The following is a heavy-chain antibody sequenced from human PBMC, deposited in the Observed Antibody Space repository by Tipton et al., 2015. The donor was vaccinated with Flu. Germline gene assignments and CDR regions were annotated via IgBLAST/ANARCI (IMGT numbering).Heavy chain of an antibody. CDR3: ARGGGGIAFDI. D-gene: IGHD1-14*01. J-gene: IGHJ3*02. CDR1: GGSVSSGSYY. CDR2: MYNSGST. Sequence: TLSTCTVSGGSVSSGSYYWSWIRQPPGKGLEWIGYMYNSGSTTYNPSLRSRVTISVDTSKNQFSLELSSVTAADTAVYYCARGGGGIAFDIWGQGTMVTVSS. V-gene: IGHV4-61*01.